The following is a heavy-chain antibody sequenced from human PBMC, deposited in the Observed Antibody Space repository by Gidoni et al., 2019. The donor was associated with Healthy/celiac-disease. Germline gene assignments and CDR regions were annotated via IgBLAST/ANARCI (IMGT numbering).Heavy chain of an antibody. V-gene: IGHV3-33*01. D-gene: IGHD6-13*01. CDR2: IWYDGSNK. J-gene: IGHJ6*02. Sequence: QVQLVESGGGVVQPGRSLSLSCAASGFTFRSYGMHWVRQAPGKGLEWVAVIWYDGSNKYYADSVKGRFTISRDNSKNTLYLQMNSLRAEDTAVYYCAREGDSSPPRCMDVWGQGTTVTVSS. CDR3: AREGDSSPPRCMDV. CDR1: GFTFRSYG.